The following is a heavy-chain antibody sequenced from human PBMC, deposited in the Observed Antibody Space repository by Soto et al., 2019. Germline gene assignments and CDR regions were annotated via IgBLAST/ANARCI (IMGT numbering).Heavy chain of an antibody. V-gene: IGHV3-30*18. D-gene: IGHD2-2*01. CDR3: AKVTGYCSSSSCSREYYYYYGLDV. Sequence: GGSLRLSCAASGFTFSSYGMHWVRQAPGKGLEWVAVISYDGGNKYYGDSVKGRFTISRDSPKNTLYLQMNSLRPEGTAVYYCAKVTGYCSSSSCSREYYYYYGLDVWGQGTTVTVS. CDR2: ISYDGGNK. CDR1: GFTFSSYG. J-gene: IGHJ6*02.